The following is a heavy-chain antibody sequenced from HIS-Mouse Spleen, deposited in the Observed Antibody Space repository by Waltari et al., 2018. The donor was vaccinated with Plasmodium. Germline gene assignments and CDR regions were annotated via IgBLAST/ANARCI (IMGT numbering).Heavy chain of an antibody. CDR1: GFSLRNARMG. D-gene: IGHD2-2*01. Sequence: QVTLKESGPVLVKPTEPLTLTCTVSGFSLRNARMGVSWIRQPPGKALEWLAHIFSNDEKSYSTSLKSRLTISKDTSKSQVVLTMTNMDPVDTATYYCARILADIVVVPAAMRTYYFDYWGQGTLVTVSS. CDR2: IFSNDEK. CDR3: ARILADIVVVPAAMRTYYFDY. J-gene: IGHJ4*02. V-gene: IGHV2-26*01.